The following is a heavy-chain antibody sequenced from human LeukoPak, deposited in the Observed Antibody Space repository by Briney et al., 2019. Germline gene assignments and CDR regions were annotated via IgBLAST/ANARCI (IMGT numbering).Heavy chain of an antibody. Sequence: ASVKVSCKASGGTFSSYAISWVRQAPGQGLEWMGGIIPIFGTANYAQKFQGRVTITADESTTTAYMELRSLRSDDTAVYYCARSLDYYYGMDVWGQGTTVTVSS. J-gene: IGHJ6*02. CDR1: GGTFSSYA. CDR2: IIPIFGTA. V-gene: IGHV1-69*13. CDR3: ARSLDYYYGMDV.